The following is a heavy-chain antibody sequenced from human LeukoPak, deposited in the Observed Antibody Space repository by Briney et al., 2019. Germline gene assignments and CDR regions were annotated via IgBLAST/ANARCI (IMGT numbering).Heavy chain of an antibody. V-gene: IGHV3-7*01. Sequence: GGSLRLSCAASGFTFSSYWMSWVRQAPGKGLEWVANIKQDGSEKYYVDSVKGRFTISRDNAKNSLYLQMNSLRAADTAVYYCARGYGEYSGYDYVYYFDYWGQGTLVTVSS. CDR3: ARGYGEYSGYDYVYYFDY. D-gene: IGHD5-12*01. J-gene: IGHJ4*02. CDR2: IKQDGSEK. CDR1: GFTFSSYW.